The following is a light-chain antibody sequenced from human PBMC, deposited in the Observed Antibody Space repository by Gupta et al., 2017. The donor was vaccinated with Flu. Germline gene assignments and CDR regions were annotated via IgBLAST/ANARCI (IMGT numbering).Light chain of an antibody. CDR1: QSISSY. CDR3: QQSDSNPRT. Sequence: IHMTQSPSSLSASVGDRVTITCRASQSISSYLNWYQQKPGKAPKLLIYAASSVQSGVPSRFSGSGSGTDFTLTISSLQPEDFATYYCQQSDSNPRTFGQGTKVEIK. CDR2: AAS. J-gene: IGKJ1*01. V-gene: IGKV1-39*01.